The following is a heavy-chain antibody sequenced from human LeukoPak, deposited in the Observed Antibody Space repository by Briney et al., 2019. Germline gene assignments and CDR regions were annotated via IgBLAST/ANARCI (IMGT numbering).Heavy chain of an antibody. CDR3: AKALPSSGWYWGFDY. CDR1: GFTFSSYA. V-gene: IGHV3-23*01. Sequence: GGSLGLSCAASGFTFSSYAMSWVRQAPGKGLEWVSAISGSGGSTYYADSVKGRFTISRVNSKNTLYLQMNSQRAEDTAVYYCAKALPSSGWYWGFDYWGQGTLVTVSS. J-gene: IGHJ4*02. D-gene: IGHD6-19*01. CDR2: ISGSGGST.